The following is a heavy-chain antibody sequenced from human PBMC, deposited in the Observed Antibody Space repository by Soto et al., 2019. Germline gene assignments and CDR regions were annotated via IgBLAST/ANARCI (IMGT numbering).Heavy chain of an antibody. J-gene: IGHJ6*02. D-gene: IGHD3-3*01. Sequence: EVQLVESGGGLVQPGGSLRLSCAASGFTFSSYSMNWVRQAPGKGLEWVSYISSSSSTIYYADSVKGRFTISRDNAKNSLYLQMNSLRDEDTAVYYCARAARPMYYDFWSGLRDGMDVWGQGTTVTVSS. V-gene: IGHV3-48*02. CDR1: GFTFSSYS. CDR2: ISSSSSTI. CDR3: ARAARPMYYDFWSGLRDGMDV.